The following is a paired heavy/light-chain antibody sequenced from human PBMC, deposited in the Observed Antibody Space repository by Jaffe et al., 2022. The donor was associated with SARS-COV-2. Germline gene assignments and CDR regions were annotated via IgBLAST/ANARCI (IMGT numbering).Light chain of an antibody. J-gene: IGLJ1*01. CDR2: EVS. V-gene: IGLV2-8*01. CDR1: SSDVGAYDY. CDR3: SAHAGNNNFPYV. Sequence: QSALTQPPSASGSPGQSVTISCTGTSSDVGAYDYVSWYQQHPGKAPKLMIYEVSKRPSGVPDRFSGSKSGNTASLTVSGLQAEDEADYYCSAHAGNNNFPYVFGTGTKVTVL.
Heavy chain of an antibody. CDR1: EFTVDNKY. CDR3: ASLSPMILGAFDI. CDR2: IYRGGST. J-gene: IGHJ3*02. Sequence: EVQLVQSGGGWIQPGGSLRLSCSASEFTVDNKYMIWVRQTPGKGLEYVSVIYRGGSTQYSDSVKGRFTISRDSSKNTLYLYMNSLRAEDTAVYYCASLSPMILGAFDIWGQGTVVTVSS. D-gene: IGHD3-22*01. V-gene: IGHV3-53*01.